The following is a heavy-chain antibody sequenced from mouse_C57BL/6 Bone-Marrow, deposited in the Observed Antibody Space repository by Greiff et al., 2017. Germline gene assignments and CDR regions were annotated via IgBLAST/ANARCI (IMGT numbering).Heavy chain of an antibody. D-gene: IGHD3-2*02. V-gene: IGHV5-6*01. J-gene: IGHJ3*01. Sequence: EVQLVESGGDLVKPGGSLKLSCAASGFTFSSYGMSWVRQTPDKRLEWVATISSGGSYTYYPDSVKGRFTISRDNAKNTLYLQMSSLKSEDTAMYYCARPSQATFAYWGQGTLVTVSA. CDR3: ARPSQATFAY. CDR1: GFTFSSYG. CDR2: ISSGGSYT.